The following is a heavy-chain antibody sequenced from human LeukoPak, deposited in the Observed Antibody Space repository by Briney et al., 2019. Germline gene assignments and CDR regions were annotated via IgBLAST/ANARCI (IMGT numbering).Heavy chain of an antibody. V-gene: IGHV4-34*01. CDR2: INHSGST. CDR1: GGSFSGYY. CDR3: ARGNLRDWNYDWFDP. Sequence: SETLSLTCAVYGGSFSGYYWSWIRQPPGKGLEWIGEINHSGSTNYNPSLKSRVTISVDTSKNQFSLKLSSVTAADTAVYYCARGNLRDWNYDWFDPWGQGTLVNVSS. D-gene: IGHD1-7*01. J-gene: IGHJ5*02.